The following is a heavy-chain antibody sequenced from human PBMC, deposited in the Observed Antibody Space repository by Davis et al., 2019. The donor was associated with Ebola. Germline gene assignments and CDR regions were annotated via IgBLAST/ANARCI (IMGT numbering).Heavy chain of an antibody. J-gene: IGHJ4*02. CDR1: GGTFSSYA. V-gene: IGHV1-69*13. D-gene: IGHD4-11*01. CDR2: IVPIFGTA. CDR3: ARGSNSNYGSLDY. Sequence: SVKVSCKASGGTFSSYAISWVRQAPGQGLEWMGGIVPIFGTANYAQKFQDRVTITADESTNTVYMDLSSLRSEDTAIYYCARGSNSNYGSLDYWGQGTLVTVSS.